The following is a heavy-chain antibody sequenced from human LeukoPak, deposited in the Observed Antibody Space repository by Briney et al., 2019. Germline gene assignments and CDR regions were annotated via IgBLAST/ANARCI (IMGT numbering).Heavy chain of an antibody. D-gene: IGHD5-24*01. V-gene: IGHV4-59*01. CDR1: GGSISTYY. Sequence: SETLALTCAVSGGSISTYYWSWIRRPPGKGPEWIAYIHSTGSTNYNPSLKSRVTISADTSKNQFSLTLRLVTAADTAVYYCARVARDGYLAYYFDYWGQGILVTVSS. CDR2: IHSTGST. J-gene: IGHJ4*02. CDR3: ARVARDGYLAYYFDY.